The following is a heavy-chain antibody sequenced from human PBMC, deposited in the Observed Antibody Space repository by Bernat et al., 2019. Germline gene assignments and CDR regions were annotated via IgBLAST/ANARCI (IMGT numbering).Heavy chain of an antibody. J-gene: IGHJ4*02. CDR3: AKDWDIAVAGHFDY. Sequence: QVQLVESGGGLVKPGGSLRLSCAASGFTFSDYYMSWIRQAPGKGLEWVSYISSSGGSTYYADSVKGRFTISRDNSKNTLYLQMNSLRAEDTAVYYCAKDWDIAVAGHFDYWGQGTLVTVSS. V-gene: IGHV3-11*01. CDR2: ISSSGGST. CDR1: GFTFSDYY. D-gene: IGHD6-19*01.